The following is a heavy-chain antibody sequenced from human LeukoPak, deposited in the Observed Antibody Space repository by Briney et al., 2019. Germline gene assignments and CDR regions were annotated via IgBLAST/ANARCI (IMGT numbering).Heavy chain of an antibody. J-gene: IGHJ2*01. V-gene: IGHV3-74*01. CDR1: GFTFSNYW. CDR3: ARERRQWLDWYFDL. Sequence: PGGSLRLSCAASGFTFSNYWMHWVRQAPGKGLVWVSRINTDGSGTFYADSVKGRFTISRDNSKNTLYLQMNSLRAEDTAVYYCARERRQWLDWYFDLWGRGTLVTVSS. D-gene: IGHD6-19*01. CDR2: INTDGSGT.